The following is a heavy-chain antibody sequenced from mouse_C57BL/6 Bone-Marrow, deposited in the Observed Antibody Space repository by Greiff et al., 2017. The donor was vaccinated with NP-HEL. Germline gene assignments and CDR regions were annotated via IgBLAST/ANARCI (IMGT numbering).Heavy chain of an antibody. CDR1: GYTFTGYW. CDR2: ILPGSGST. CDR3: ARSADISGYLYFGV. D-gene: IGHD3-3*01. J-gene: IGHJ1*03. Sequence: QVQLKESGAELMKPGASVKLSCKATGYTFTGYWIEWVKQRPGHGLEWIGEILPGSGSTNYNEKFKGKATLTADTSSNTAYMQLSSLTSEDSAIYYCARSADISGYLYFGVWGTGTTVTVSS. V-gene: IGHV1-9*01.